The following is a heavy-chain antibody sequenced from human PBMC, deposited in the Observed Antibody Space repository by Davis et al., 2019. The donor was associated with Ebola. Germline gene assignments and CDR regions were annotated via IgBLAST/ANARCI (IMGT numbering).Heavy chain of an antibody. CDR3: ARDGQYYDFWSGYSDY. Sequence: GESLKISCAASGSTFSSYWMSWVRQAPGKGLEWVANIKQDGSEKYYVDSVKGRFTISRDNAKNSLYLQMNSLRAEDTAVYYCARDGQYYDFWSGYSDYWGQGTLVTVSS. J-gene: IGHJ4*02. CDR2: IKQDGSEK. V-gene: IGHV3-7*01. CDR1: GSTFSSYW. D-gene: IGHD3-3*01.